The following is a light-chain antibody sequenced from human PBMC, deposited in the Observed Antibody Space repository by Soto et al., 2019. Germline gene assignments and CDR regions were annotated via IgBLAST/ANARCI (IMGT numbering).Light chain of an antibody. J-gene: IGKJ4*01. V-gene: IGKV1-33*01. CDR2: DAS. Sequence: DIPMTQSPSSLSASVGDRVTITCQASQDISNYLNWYQQKPGKAPKLLIYDASNLETGVSSRVSGSGSGTDFTFTISSLQPEDIATYYCQQYDSLPFTFGGGAKVEIK. CDR3: QQYDSLPFT. CDR1: QDISNY.